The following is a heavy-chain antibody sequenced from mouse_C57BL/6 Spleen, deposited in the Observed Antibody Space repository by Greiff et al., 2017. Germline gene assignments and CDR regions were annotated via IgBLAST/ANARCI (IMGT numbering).Heavy chain of an antibody. CDR3: TTSDVYAMDY. Sequence: EVQLQQSGAELVRPGASVKLSCTASGFNIKDDYMHWVKQRPEQGLEWIGWIDPENGDTEYASQFPGKATITADTSSNTAYLQLSSLTSEDTAVYYCTTSDVYAMDYWGQGTSVTVSS. CDR2: IDPENGDT. J-gene: IGHJ4*01. V-gene: IGHV14-4*01. CDR1: GFNIKDDY.